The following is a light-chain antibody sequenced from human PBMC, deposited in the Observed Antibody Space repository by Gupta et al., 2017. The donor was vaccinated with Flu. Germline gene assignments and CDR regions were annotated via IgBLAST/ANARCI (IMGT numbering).Light chain of an antibody. J-gene: IGKJ1*01. Sequence: DIVMTQSPDSLPVSLGERATLNCKSSQSVLYSSNNKNYLAWYQQKPGQPPKLLIYWASTRESGVPDRFSGSGSGTDFTLTISSLQAEDVAVYYCQQDDSTPRTFGQGTKVEIK. CDR3: QQDDSTPRT. V-gene: IGKV4-1*01. CDR2: WAS. CDR1: QSVLYSSNNKNY.